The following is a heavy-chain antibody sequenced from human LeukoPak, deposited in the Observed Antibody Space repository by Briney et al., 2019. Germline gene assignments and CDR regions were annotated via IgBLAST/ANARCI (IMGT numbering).Heavy chain of an antibody. CDR3: ARVLGFYGDDYFDY. D-gene: IGHD4-17*01. J-gene: IGHJ4*02. V-gene: IGHV1-46*01. CDR2: INPSGGST. CDR1: GYTFSSYY. Sequence: ASVKVSCKASGYTFSSYYMHWVRQAPGQGLEWMGIINPSGGSTSCAQKFQGRVTMTRDMSTSTVYMELSSLRSEDTAVYYCARVLGFYGDDYFDYWGQGTLVTVSS.